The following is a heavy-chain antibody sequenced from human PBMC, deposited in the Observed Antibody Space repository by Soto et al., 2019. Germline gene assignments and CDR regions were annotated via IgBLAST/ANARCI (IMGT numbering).Heavy chain of an antibody. CDR2: ISYDGSNK. CDR3: ARDEGHSRSWYRLGYMDV. V-gene: IGHV3-30-3*01. J-gene: IGHJ6*02. D-gene: IGHD6-13*01. CDR1: GFTFSSYA. Sequence: GGSLRLSCAASGFTFSSYAMHWVRQAPGKGLEWVAVISYDGSNKYYEDSVKGRFTISRDNTKNKLYLQLNSLRAKDTAVYYCARDEGHSRSWYRLGYMDVWGQGTTVTVSS.